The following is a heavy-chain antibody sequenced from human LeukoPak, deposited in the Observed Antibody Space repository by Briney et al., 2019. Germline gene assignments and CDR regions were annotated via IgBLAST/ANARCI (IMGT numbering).Heavy chain of an antibody. CDR2: INAGNGNT. V-gene: IGHV1-3*01. CDR3: ARGRRITMIVVVIHSRGAAFDI. Sequence: GASVKVSCKASGYTFTSYAMHWVRQAPGQRLEWMGWINAGNGNTKYSQKFQGRVTITRDTSASTAYMELSSLRSEDTAVYYCARGRRITMIVVVIHSRGAAFDIWGQGTMVTVSS. J-gene: IGHJ3*02. CDR1: GYTFTSYA. D-gene: IGHD3-22*01.